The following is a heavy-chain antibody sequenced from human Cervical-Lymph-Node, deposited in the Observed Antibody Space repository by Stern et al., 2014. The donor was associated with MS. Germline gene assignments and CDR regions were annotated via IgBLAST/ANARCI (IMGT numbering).Heavy chain of an antibody. J-gene: IGHJ3*02. Sequence: VQLVESGAEVKKPGSSVKVSCKASGGTFSTYAISWVRQAPGQGLEWMGGVIPIFGSANYAQKFQGRVKITADESTSTAYMELSSLRSEDTAVYYCARDQPGDGDYGAFDIWGQGTMVTVSS. CDR2: VIPIFGSA. V-gene: IGHV1-69*01. CDR1: GGTFSTYA. CDR3: ARDQPGDGDYGAFDI. D-gene: IGHD4-17*01.